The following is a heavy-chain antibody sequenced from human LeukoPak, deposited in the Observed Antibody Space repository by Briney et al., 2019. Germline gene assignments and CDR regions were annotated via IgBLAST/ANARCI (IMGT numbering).Heavy chain of an antibody. D-gene: IGHD3-22*01. Sequence: LGGSLILSCAASGFTFSSYSMSWVRQAPGKGLEWVSSISSSSSYIYYADSVKGRFTISRDNAKNSLYLQMNSLRAEDTAVYYCARDSSGYYSYFDYWGQGTLVTVSS. CDR3: ARDSSGYYSYFDY. CDR1: GFTFSSYS. J-gene: IGHJ4*02. CDR2: ISSSSSYI. V-gene: IGHV3-21*01.